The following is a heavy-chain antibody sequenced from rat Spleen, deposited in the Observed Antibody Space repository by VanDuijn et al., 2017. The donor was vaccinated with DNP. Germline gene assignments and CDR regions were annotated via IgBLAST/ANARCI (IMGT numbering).Heavy chain of an antibody. V-gene: IGHV5-22*01. CDR1: GFTFSDYY. J-gene: IGHJ2*01. CDR3: ARSYGVFDY. Sequence: EVQLVESGGGLVQPGRSLKLSCAASGFTFSDYYIAWVRQAPKKGLEWVASISYEGSSTYYGDSVKGRFTISRDNAKSTLYLQMNSLRSEDTATYYCARSYGVFDYWGQGVMVTVSS. CDR2: ISYEGSST. D-gene: IGHD4-1*01.